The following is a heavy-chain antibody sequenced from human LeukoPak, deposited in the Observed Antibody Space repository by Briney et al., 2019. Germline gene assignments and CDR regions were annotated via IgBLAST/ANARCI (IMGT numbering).Heavy chain of an antibody. Sequence: GGSLRLSCAASGYTFRDSSVNWVRQVPGKGLEWVSSISSTGTYIYYADSVKGRFTISRDNAKNSLFLQMNSLRDEDTAVYYCVSGNDPDYLWTTYRLDAFDIWGQGTMVIVSS. CDR1: GYTFRDSS. V-gene: IGHV3-21*01. CDR2: ISSTGTYI. D-gene: IGHD3-16*02. CDR3: VSGNDPDYLWTTYRLDAFDI. J-gene: IGHJ3*02.